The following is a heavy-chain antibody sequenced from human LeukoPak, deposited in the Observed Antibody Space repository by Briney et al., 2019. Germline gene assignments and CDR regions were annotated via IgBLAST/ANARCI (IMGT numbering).Heavy chain of an antibody. Sequence: ASVKVSCKASGYTFTSYGISWVRQAPGQGLEWMGIINPSGGSTSYAQKFQGRVTMTRDMSTSTVYMELSSLRSEDTAVYYCAGGDYDFDPWGQGTLVTVSS. D-gene: IGHD4-17*01. V-gene: IGHV1-46*01. CDR3: AGGDYDFDP. CDR2: INPSGGST. CDR1: GYTFTSYG. J-gene: IGHJ5*02.